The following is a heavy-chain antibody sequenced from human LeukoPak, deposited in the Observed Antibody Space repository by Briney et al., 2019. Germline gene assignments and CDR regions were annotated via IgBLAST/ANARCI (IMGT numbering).Heavy chain of an antibody. J-gene: IGHJ4*02. CDR3: ARQGSAYYFDY. CDR2: VYFSGRT. Sequence: SETLSLACSVSGASISSTSYYWGWIRQSPGKGLEWIGSVYFSGRTNDNPSLKSRVTMSVDTSENHFSLRLSSVTAADTAVYYCARQGSAYYFDYWGQGTLVTVSS. CDR1: GASISSTSYY. V-gene: IGHV4-39*01.